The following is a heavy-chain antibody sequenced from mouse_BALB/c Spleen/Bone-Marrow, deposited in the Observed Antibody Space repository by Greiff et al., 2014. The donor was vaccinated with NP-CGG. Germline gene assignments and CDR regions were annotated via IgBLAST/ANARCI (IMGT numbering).Heavy chain of an antibody. CDR1: GYSITNGYG. CDR3: VRETPVVADFDY. J-gene: IGHJ2*01. CDR2: IHYSGNT. D-gene: IGHD1-1*01. V-gene: IGHV3-1*02. Sequence: VQLQQSGPDLVKPSQSLSLTCTVTGYSITNGYGWHWIRQFPGNKLEWMGYIHYSGNTNYNPSLKSRVSITRDTSKNQFFLQLNSVTTDDTATYYCVRETPVVADFDYWGQGTTLTVSS.